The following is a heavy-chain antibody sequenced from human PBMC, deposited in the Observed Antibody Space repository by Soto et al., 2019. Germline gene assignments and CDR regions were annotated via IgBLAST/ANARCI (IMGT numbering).Heavy chain of an antibody. CDR1: GFPFSNHA. J-gene: IGHJ4*02. Sequence: VGSLRLSGAASGFPFSNHAMSWFCQAPGKGLEWVSGISDGGDLIDYVVSVKGRFSMSRDNSENMLYLQMTHLRAEDTAIYFCAKRQGTGLAAKNFDFWGQGTLVTVSS. CDR2: ISDGGDLI. V-gene: IGHV3-23*02. CDR3: AKRQGTGLAAKNFDF. D-gene: IGHD2-15*01.